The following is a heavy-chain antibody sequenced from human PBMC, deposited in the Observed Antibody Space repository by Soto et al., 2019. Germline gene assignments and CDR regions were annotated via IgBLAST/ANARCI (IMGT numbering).Heavy chain of an antibody. V-gene: IGHV4-59*08. J-gene: IGHJ4*02. Sequence: QVQLQESGPGLVKPSETLSLTCTVSGGSISSYYWSWIRQPPGKGLEWIGYIYYSGGTNYNPSLKSRVTISVDTSKNQFSLKLSSVTAADTAVYYCARGSATLHYWGQGTLVTVSS. D-gene: IGHD3-10*01. CDR1: GGSISSYY. CDR3: ARGSATLHY. CDR2: IYYSGGT.